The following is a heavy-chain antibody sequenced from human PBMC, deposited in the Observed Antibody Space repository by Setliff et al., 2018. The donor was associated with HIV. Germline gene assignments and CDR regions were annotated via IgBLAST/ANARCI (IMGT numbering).Heavy chain of an antibody. CDR3: ARRDLTSVPT. CDR1: GGSYSSTFHY. CDR2: IYHDGNT. V-gene: IGHV4-39*02. J-gene: IGHJ5*02. D-gene: IGHD3-10*01. Sequence: KTSETLSLTCTASGGSYSSTFHYWVWIRQPPGKGLEWVGSIYHDGNTYYNPSLESRVTISAYTSETHFSLRLTSATAADTGVYFCARRDLTSVPTWGRGTLVTVSS.